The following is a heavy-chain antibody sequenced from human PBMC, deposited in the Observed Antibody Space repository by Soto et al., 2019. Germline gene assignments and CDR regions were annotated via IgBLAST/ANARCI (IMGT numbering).Heavy chain of an antibody. D-gene: IGHD1-26*01. CDR2: IKSKTDGGTI. V-gene: IGHV3-15*07. CDR3: TTPKSPVGY. Sequence: EVQLVESGGGLVKPGGSLRLSCAASGFTFTNAWMNWVRQAPGKGLEWVGRIKSKTDGGTIDYAAPVKDRFTISRDDSRDTLYLQMNSLKTEDTALYYCTTPKSPVGYWGQGSLVTVSS. J-gene: IGHJ4*02. CDR1: GFTFTNAW.